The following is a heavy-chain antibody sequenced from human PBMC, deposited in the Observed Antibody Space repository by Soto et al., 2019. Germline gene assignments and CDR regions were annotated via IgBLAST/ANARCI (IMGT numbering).Heavy chain of an antibody. D-gene: IGHD2-21*02. Sequence: GGSLRLSCAASGFTFNKYGMHWVRQAPGKGLEWVAVISYDGNHKFYADSVQGRFTISRDNSKSTLYLQMNSLRGEDTAVYYCSKRGADCGGDCYLSKWGQGTLVTVSS. CDR1: GFTFNKYG. CDR3: SKRGADCGGDCYLSK. V-gene: IGHV3-30*18. CDR2: ISYDGNHK. J-gene: IGHJ4*02.